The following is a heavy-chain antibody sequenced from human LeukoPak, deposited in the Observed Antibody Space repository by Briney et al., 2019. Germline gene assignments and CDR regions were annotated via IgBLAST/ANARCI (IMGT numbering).Heavy chain of an antibody. CDR3: ARDIVVVPAAGFDP. CDR1: GYTFTSYG. Sequence: GASVKVSCKASGYTFTSYGISWVRQAPGQGLEWMGWISAYNGNTNYAQKVQGRVTMTTDTSTSTAYMEVRSLRSDDTAVYYCARDIVVVPAAGFDPWGQGTLVTVSS. J-gene: IGHJ5*02. V-gene: IGHV1-18*01. CDR2: ISAYNGNT. D-gene: IGHD2-2*01.